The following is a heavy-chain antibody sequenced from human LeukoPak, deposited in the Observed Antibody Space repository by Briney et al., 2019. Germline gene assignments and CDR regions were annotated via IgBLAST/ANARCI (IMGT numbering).Heavy chain of an antibody. D-gene: IGHD3-16*01. CDR3: AKDMQDKWGYYYYYYMDV. V-gene: IGHV3-43*01. Sequence: PGGSLRLSCAASGLTFDDYTMHWVRQAPGKGLEWVSLISWDGGSTYYADSVKGRFTISRDNSKNSLYLQMNSLRTEDTALHYCAKDMQDKWGYYYYYYMDVWGKGTTVTVSS. J-gene: IGHJ6*03. CDR1: GLTFDDYT. CDR2: ISWDGGST.